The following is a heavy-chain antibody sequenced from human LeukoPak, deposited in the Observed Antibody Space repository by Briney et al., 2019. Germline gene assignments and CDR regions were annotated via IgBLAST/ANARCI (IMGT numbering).Heavy chain of an antibody. CDR2: INHSGST. D-gene: IGHD2-15*01. CDR3: ARCYVWFDP. J-gene: IGHJ5*02. V-gene: IGHV4-34*01. Sequence: PSETLSLTCAVYGGSFRGYYWSWIRQPPGKGLEWIGEINHSGSTNYNPSLKSRVTISVDTSKNQFSLKLSSVTAADTAVYYCARCYVWFDPWGQGTLVTVSS. CDR1: GGSFRGYY.